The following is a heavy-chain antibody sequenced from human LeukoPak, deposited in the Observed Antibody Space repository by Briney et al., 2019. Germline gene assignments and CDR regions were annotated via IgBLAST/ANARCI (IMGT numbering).Heavy chain of an antibody. CDR2: IYYSGST. J-gene: IGHJ4*02. V-gene: IGHV4-59*01. D-gene: IGHD4-11*01. Sequence: PSETLSLTCTVPGGSISSYYWSWIRQPPGKGLEWIGYIYYSGSTNYNPSLKSRVTISVDTSKNQFSLKLSSVTAADTAVYYCARGNDYSNNFDYWGQGTLVTVSS. CDR1: GGSISSYY. CDR3: ARGNDYSNNFDY.